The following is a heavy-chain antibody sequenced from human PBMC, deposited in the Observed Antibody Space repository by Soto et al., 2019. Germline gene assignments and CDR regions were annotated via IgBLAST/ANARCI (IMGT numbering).Heavy chain of an antibody. CDR3: ARVDTLTAAVDY. CDR1: GFTVSGMY. V-gene: IGHV3-66*01. J-gene: IGHJ4*02. CDR2: LYSDDST. Sequence: EVQLVESGGGLVQPGGSLRLSCVVSGFTVSGMYRSWVGQAPGKGLEWVSLLYSDDSTYYADSVKGRLTISRDNSKNTLFLQMNSLTAEDTAVYYCARVDTLTAAVDYWGQGTLVTVSS. D-gene: IGHD6-13*01.